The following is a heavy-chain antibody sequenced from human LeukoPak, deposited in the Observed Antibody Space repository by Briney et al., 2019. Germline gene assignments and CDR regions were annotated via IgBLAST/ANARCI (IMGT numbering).Heavy chain of an antibody. CDR2: IIPILGIA. J-gene: IGHJ1*01. CDR1: GGTFSSYA. V-gene: IGHV1-69*04. CDR3: AREISGEKQQLFQH. D-gene: IGHD6-13*01. Sequence: EASVKVSCKASGGTFSSYAISWVRQAPGQGLEWMGRIIPILGIANYAQKFQGRVTITADKSTSTAYMELSSLRSEDTAVYYCAREISGEKQQLFQHWGQGTLVTVSS.